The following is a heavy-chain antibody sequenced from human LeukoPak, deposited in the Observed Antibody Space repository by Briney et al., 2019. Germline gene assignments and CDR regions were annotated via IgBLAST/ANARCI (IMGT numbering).Heavy chain of an antibody. CDR2: IYYSGST. Sequence: SETLSLTCTVSGDSISTSNSYWGWIRQPPGKGLEWIGSIYYSGSTYYNPSLKSRVTISVDTSKNQFSLKLSSVTAADTAVYYCASRTLPPITMVRGVIKDYWGQGTLVTVSS. D-gene: IGHD3-10*01. CDR3: ASRTLPPITMVRGVIKDY. J-gene: IGHJ4*02. V-gene: IGHV4-39*01. CDR1: GDSISTSNSY.